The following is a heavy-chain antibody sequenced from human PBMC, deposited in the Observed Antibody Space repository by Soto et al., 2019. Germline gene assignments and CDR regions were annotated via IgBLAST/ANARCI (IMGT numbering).Heavy chain of an antibody. D-gene: IGHD2-2*01. V-gene: IGHV1-46*03. CDR2: INPSGGST. Sequence: GASVKVSCKASGYTFTSYYMHWVRQAPGQGLEWMGIINPSGGSTSYAQKFQGRVTMTRDTSTSTVYMELSSLRSEDTAVYYCARGLVVPAAPNWFDPWGQGTLVTVSS. CDR3: ARGLVVPAAPNWFDP. J-gene: IGHJ5*02. CDR1: GYTFTSYY.